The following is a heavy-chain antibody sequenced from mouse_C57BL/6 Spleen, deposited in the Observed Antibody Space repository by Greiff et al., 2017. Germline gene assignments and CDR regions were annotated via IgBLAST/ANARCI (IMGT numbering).Heavy chain of an antibody. CDR2: IHPNSGST. J-gene: IGHJ1*03. D-gene: IGHD1-1*01. Sequence: QLQQSGAELVKPGASVKLSCKASGYTFTSYWMHWVKQRPGQGLEWIGMIHPNSGSTNYNEKFKSKATLTVDKSSSTAYMQLSSLTSEDSAVYYCARGTTVVAKGYFDVWGTGTTVTVSS. CDR3: ARGTTVVAKGYFDV. V-gene: IGHV1-64*01. CDR1: GYTFTSYW.